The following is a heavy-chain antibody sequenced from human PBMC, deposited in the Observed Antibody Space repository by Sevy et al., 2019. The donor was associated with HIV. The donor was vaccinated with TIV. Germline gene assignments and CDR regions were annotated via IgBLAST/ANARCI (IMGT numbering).Heavy chain of an antibody. V-gene: IGHV3-33*08. D-gene: IGHD4-17*01. CDR2: MWFDGSNK. J-gene: IGHJ5*02. Sequence: PGGSLRLSCEASGFPFTNHGVHWVRQAPGKGLAWVALMWFDGSNKYYADSVKGRFTVSRDDSKNTRYLQMNSLRADDTAIYYWARDREFYDHGEYGPTSAPDLWGQGTLVTVSS. CDR1: GFPFTNHG. CDR3: ARDREFYDHGEYGPTSAPDL.